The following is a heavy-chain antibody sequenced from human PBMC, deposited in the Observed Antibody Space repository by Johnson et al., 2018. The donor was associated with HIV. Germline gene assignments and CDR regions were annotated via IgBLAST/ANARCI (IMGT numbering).Heavy chain of an antibody. Sequence: VQLVESGGGVVQPGRSLRLSCAASGFTFSNYAMHWVRQAPGKGLEWVAVISYDGSNKYYADSVKRRFTISRDNSKNTLNLQMNSLRAEDTAVYYCATFGGGSFHAFDIWGQGTTVTVSS. CDR1: GFTFSNYA. CDR3: ATFGGGSFHAFDI. J-gene: IGHJ3*02. V-gene: IGHV3-30*04. D-gene: IGHD1-26*01. CDR2: ISYDGSNK.